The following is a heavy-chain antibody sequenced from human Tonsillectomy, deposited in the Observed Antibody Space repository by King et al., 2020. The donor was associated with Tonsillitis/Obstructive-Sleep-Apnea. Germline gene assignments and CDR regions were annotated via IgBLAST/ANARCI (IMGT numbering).Heavy chain of an antibody. Sequence: VQLVESGAEVKKPGASVKVSCTASGYTFTSYGISWVRQAPGHGLEWMGWISAYNGNTNYAQKLQGRVTMTTDTSTSTAYMELRSLRSDDTAVYYCARSPYIVVVPAEPNWFDPWGQGTLVTVSS. CDR1: GYTFTSYG. D-gene: IGHD2-2*01. V-gene: IGHV1-18*01. CDR2: ISAYNGNT. J-gene: IGHJ5*02. CDR3: ARSPYIVVVPAEPNWFDP.